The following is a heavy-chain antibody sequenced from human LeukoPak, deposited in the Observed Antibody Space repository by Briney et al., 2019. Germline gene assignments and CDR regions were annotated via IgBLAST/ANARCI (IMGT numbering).Heavy chain of an antibody. D-gene: IGHD6-13*01. Sequence: GGSLRLSCAASGFTFSSYSMNWVRQAPGKGLEWVSVIYSGGSTYYADSVKGRFTISRDNSKNTLYLQMNSLRAEDTAVYYCARRGSSSWYYYGMDVWGQGTTVTVSS. CDR2: IYSGGST. CDR3: ARRGSSSWYYYGMDV. V-gene: IGHV3-53*01. CDR1: GFTFSSYS. J-gene: IGHJ6*02.